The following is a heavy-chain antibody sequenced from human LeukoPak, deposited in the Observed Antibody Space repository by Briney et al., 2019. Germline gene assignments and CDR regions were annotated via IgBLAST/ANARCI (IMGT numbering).Heavy chain of an antibody. Sequence: KSGGSLRLSCAASGFTFSDYYMTWIRQAPGKGLEWVSYIYSSGTTMYYADSVKGRFTISRDNPKNTLYLQMNSLRAEDTAVYYCARDRCKYCSSTSCSDYWGQGTLVTVSS. V-gene: IGHV3-11*04. CDR1: GFTFSDYY. J-gene: IGHJ4*02. CDR2: IYSSGTTM. CDR3: ARDRCKYCSSTSCSDY. D-gene: IGHD2-2*01.